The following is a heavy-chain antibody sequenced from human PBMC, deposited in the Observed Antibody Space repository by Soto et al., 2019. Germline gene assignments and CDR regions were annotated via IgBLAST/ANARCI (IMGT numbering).Heavy chain of an antibody. J-gene: IGHJ4*02. D-gene: IGHD1-26*01. V-gene: IGHV3-48*03. Sequence: EVQLVESGGGLVQPGGSLRLSCAASGFSFNTYEMNWVRQAPGKGLEWVSYISTSGSTIYYADSVKARFTISRDNGKTSLYLQMNSLRAEDTAVYYCAYGASCDYWGQGTHVTVSS. CDR2: ISTSGSTI. CDR3: AYGASCDY. CDR1: GFSFNTYE.